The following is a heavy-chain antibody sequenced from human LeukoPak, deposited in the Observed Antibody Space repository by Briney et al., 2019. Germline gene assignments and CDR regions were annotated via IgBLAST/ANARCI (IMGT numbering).Heavy chain of an antibody. D-gene: IGHD6-13*01. CDR3: ARYKIAAAGTDYYYAMDV. Sequence: GGSLRLSCAASRFTFSSYSMNWVRQAPGKGLEWVSSISSSSYVYYADSVKGRFTISRDNAKNSLYLQMNSLRAEDTAVYYCARYKIAAAGTDYYYAMDVWGRGTTVTVSS. CDR2: ISSSSYV. CDR1: RFTFSSYS. J-gene: IGHJ6*02. V-gene: IGHV3-21*01.